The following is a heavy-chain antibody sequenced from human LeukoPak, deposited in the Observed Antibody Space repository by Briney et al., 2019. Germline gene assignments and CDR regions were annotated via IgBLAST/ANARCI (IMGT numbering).Heavy chain of an antibody. V-gene: IGHV1-18*01. CDR1: GYTFTSSG. J-gene: IGHJ4*02. CDR2: ISAYNGNT. CDR3: ARDSSYYYDTTFDY. D-gene: IGHD3-22*01. Sequence: ASVKVSCKASGYTFTSSGISWVRQAPGQGLEWMGWISAYNGNTNYAQKLQGRVTMTTDTSTSTAYMELRSLRSDDTAMYYCARDSSYYYDTTFDYWGQGTLVTVSS.